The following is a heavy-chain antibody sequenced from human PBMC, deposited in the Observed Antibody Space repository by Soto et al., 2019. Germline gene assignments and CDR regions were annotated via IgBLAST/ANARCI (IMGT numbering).Heavy chain of an antibody. Sequence: GGSLRLSCAASGFTFSSYAMHWVRQAPGKGLEWVAVISYDGSNKYYADSVKGRFTISRDNSKNTLYLQMNSLRAEDTAVYYCARASGSGPHHYYGMDVSGQGTTVTVSS. J-gene: IGHJ6*02. V-gene: IGHV3-30-3*01. CDR3: ARASGSGPHHYYGMDV. CDR1: GFTFSSYA. D-gene: IGHD6-19*01. CDR2: ISYDGSNK.